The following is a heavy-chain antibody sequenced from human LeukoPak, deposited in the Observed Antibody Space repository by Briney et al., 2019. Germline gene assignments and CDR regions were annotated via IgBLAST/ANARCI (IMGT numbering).Heavy chain of an antibody. CDR1: GGSITSGDYY. D-gene: IGHD1-1*01. Sequence: SQTLSLTGTVSGGSITSGDYYWSWIRQSPGKGLEWIGYIYYSGGSYYNPSLRSRVTISIDRSKNQLSLKLSSVTAADTAVYYCARTKDTTVIMFDNWGQGTLVTVSS. V-gene: IGHV4-30-4*01. CDR2: IYYSGGS. J-gene: IGHJ5*02. CDR3: ARTKDTTVIMFDN.